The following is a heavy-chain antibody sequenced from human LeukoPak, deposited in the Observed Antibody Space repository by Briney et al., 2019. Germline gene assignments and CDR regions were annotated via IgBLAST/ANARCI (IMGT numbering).Heavy chain of an antibody. CDR3: ARDRSIASDY. CDR1: GFIFSKQW. CDR2: INSDGSST. Sequence: GGSLRLSCGASGFIFSKQWMNWVRHAPGKGLVWVSRINSDGSSTSYADSVKGRFTISRDNAKNTLYLQMNSLRAEDTAVYYCARDRSIASDYWGQGTLVTVSS. V-gene: IGHV3-74*01. J-gene: IGHJ4*02. D-gene: IGHD6-6*01.